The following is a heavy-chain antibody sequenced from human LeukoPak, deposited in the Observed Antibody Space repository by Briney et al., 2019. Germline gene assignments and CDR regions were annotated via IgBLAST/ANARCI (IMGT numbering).Heavy chain of an antibody. D-gene: IGHD2-15*01. CDR3: ARYEVATEPPANWFDP. CDR1: GGSFSGYY. V-gene: IGHV4-34*01. Sequence: SETLSLTCAVYGGSFSGYYWSWIRQPPGKGLEWIGEINHSGSTNYNPSLKSRVTISVDTSKNQLSLKLSSVTAADTAVYYCARYEVATEPPANWFDPWGQGTLVTVSS. CDR2: INHSGST. J-gene: IGHJ5*02.